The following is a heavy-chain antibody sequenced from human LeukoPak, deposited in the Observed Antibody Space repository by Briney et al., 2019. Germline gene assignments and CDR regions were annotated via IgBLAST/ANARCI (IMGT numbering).Heavy chain of an antibody. CDR1: GGSISSYY. Sequence: NPSETLSLTCTVSGGSISSYYWSWIRQPPGKGLEWIGYIYYSGSTNYNPSLKSRVTISVDTSKNQFSLKLSSVTAADTAVYYCARPKSGSYGRRWFDPWGQGTLVTVSS. CDR3: ARPKSGSYGRRWFDP. J-gene: IGHJ5*02. CDR2: IYYSGST. V-gene: IGHV4-59*12. D-gene: IGHD1-26*01.